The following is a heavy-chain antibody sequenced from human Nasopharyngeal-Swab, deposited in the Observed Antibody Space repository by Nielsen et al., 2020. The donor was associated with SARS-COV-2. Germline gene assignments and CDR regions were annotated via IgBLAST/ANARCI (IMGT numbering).Heavy chain of an antibody. CDR1: GFTFDDYA. Sequence: GESLKISCAASGFTFDDYAMTWVRQAPGKGLEWVSLIYRGGSTFYTDSVKGRFTISRDSSQNTLYLQMRSLRAEDTALYYCARGANSLDFRGQGTLVTVSS. CDR2: IYRGGST. CDR3: ARGANSLDF. V-gene: IGHV3-66*01. J-gene: IGHJ4*02. D-gene: IGHD1-26*01.